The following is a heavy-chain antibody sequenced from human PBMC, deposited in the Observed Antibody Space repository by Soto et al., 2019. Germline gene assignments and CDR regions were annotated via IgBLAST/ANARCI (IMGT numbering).Heavy chain of an antibody. CDR2: MYQSGST. CDR1: GGSITSGDYS. J-gene: IGHJ3*01. V-gene: IGHV4-30-2*01. Sequence: SETLSLTCTVSGGSITSGDYSWSWIRQPSGKGLGWIGYMYQSGSTFYNPSLKSRVTISIDRSENRFSLDLNSVTAADTAVYYCARAKSWDAYDVWGQGTLVTVSS. CDR3: ARAKSWDAYDV. D-gene: IGHD3-10*01.